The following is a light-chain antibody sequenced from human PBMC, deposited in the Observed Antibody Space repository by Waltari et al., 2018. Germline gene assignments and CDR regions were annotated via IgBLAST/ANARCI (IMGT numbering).Light chain of an antibody. V-gene: IGLV4-69*01. Sequence: QLVLTQSPSASASLGASVKLTCTLSSGHSSYAIAWHQQQPGKGPRYLMTLHSDGSHSKGDGIPDRFSGSSYGAGRYLTISSLQSEDEADYYCQTWGTGIWVFGGGTKLTVL. CDR3: QTWGTGIWV. J-gene: IGLJ3*02. CDR2: LHSDGSH. CDR1: SGHSSYA.